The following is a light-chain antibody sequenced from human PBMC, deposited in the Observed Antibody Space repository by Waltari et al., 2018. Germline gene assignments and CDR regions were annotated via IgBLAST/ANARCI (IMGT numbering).Light chain of an antibody. CDR2: DVN. J-gene: IGLJ2*01. V-gene: IGLV2-23*02. CDR1: NRDVGNSIL. Sequence: QSALTQPASMSGSPGQSITLSCTATNRDVGNSILFSWYQQHPGKAPKLIIYDVNRRPSGVSGRFSGSKSGNTASLTISGLQAEDEADYYCSSYATSTTFFGGGTKLSVL. CDR3: SSYATSTTF.